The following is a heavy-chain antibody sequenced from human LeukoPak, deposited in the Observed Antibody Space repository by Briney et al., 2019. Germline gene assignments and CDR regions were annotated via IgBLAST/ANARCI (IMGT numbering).Heavy chain of an antibody. CDR2: IYYSGST. D-gene: IGHD3-10*01. CDR3: ARDMTYYYGSGSSRYYYYYMDV. V-gene: IGHV4-30-4*07. CDR1: GGSISSGGYS. Sequence: SETLSLTCAVSGGSISSGGYSWSWIRQPPGKGLEWIGYIYYSGSTYYNPSLKSRVTISVDTSKNQFSLKLSSVTAANTAVYYCARDMTYYYGSGSSRYYYYYMDVWGKGTTVTISS. J-gene: IGHJ6*03.